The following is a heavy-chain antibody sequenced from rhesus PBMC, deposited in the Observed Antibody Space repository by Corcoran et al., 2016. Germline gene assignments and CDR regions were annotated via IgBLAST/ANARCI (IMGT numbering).Heavy chain of an antibody. CDR3: ARGGTGTTVATTVAFDY. D-gene: IGHD4-29*01. V-gene: IGHV2S1*01. CDR2: IYWDDDK. J-gene: IGHJ4*01. Sequence: QVTLKESGPALVKPTQTLPLTCTFSGFSLSTSGMGVGWIRQPPGKDQEWLSNIYWDDDKYYSTSLKTRLTISKDTSKNQVILTMTNMDPVDTATYYCARGGTGTTVATTVAFDYWGQGVLVTVSS. CDR1: GFSLSTSGMG.